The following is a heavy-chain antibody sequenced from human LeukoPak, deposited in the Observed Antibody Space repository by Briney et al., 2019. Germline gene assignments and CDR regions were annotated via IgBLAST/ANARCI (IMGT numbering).Heavy chain of an antibody. D-gene: IGHD5-18*01. CDR3: ARVDTAMVSFDY. CDR2: IYYSGST. J-gene: IGHJ4*02. CDR1: GGSISSYY. V-gene: IGHV4-59*01. Sequence: KSSETLSLTCTVSGGSISSYYWSWIRQPPGKGLEWIGYIYYSGSTNYNPSLKSRVTISIDTSKNQFSLKLSSVTAADTAVYYCARVDTAMVSFDYWGQGTLVTVSS.